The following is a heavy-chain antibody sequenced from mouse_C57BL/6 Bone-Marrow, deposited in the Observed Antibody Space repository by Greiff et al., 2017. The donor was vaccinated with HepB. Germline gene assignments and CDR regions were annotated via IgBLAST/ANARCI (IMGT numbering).Heavy chain of an antibody. CDR3: ARLTAQAHYYAMDY. J-gene: IGHJ4*01. Sequence: QVQLKQPGAELVRPGSSVKLSCKASGYTFTSYWMHWVKQRPIQGLEWIGNIDPSDSETHYNQKFKDKATLTVDKSSSTAYMQLSSLTSEDSAVYYCARLTAQAHYYAMDYWGQGTSVTVSS. V-gene: IGHV1-52*01. D-gene: IGHD3-2*02. CDR1: GYTFTSYW. CDR2: IDPSDSET.